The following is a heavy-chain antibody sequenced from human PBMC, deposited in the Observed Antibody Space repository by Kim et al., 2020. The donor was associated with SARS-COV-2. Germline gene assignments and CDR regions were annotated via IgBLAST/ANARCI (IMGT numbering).Heavy chain of an antibody. Sequence: VTGRFTISRNNTKNTLYLQMNSLRAEDTAVYYCAKEVYDSSGYYAYYFDYWGQGTLVTVSS. J-gene: IGHJ4*02. V-gene: IGHV3-23*01. D-gene: IGHD3-22*01. CDR3: AKEVYDSSGYYAYYFDY.